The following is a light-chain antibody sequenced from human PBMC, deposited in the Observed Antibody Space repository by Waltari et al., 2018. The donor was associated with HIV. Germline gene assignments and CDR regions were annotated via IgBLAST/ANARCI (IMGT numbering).Light chain of an antibody. Sequence: HSVLTQPPSESGTPGQRVTIPCSRGRSYIGHNTLNWYQHLPGTAPKLLTYKSDQRPSGVPDRFSGSKSDTSASLAISGLQSEDEADYYCATWDDSLNGRVFGGGTKLTVL. V-gene: IGLV1-44*01. CDR1: RSYIGHNT. J-gene: IGLJ3*02. CDR2: KSD. CDR3: ATWDDSLNGRV.